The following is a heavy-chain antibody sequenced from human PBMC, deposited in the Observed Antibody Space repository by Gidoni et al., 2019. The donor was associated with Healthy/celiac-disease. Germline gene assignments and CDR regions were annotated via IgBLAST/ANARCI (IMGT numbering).Heavy chain of an antibody. D-gene: IGHD6-19*01. CDR3: ARATWLVRGCDY. CDR1: GYTFTSYD. CDR2: MNPNSGNT. J-gene: IGHJ4*02. V-gene: IGHV1-8*01. Sequence: QVQLVQSGAAVKKPGASVKVSCKASGYTFTSYDINWVRQATGQGLEWRGWMNPNSGNTGYAQKFQGRVTMTRNTSISTAYMELSSLRSEDTAVYYCARATWLVRGCDYWGQGTLVTVSS.